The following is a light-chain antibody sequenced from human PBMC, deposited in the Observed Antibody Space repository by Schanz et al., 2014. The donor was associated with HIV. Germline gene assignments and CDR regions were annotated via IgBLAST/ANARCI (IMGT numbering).Light chain of an antibody. CDR1: QSVPTTF. CDR2: GAS. V-gene: IGKV3-20*01. Sequence: ENVLTQSPDILSLSPGERATLSCRASQSVPTTFLAWYQQKPGQAPRLLIYGASKRATGIPDRFSGSGSGTDFTLTISRLEPEDCAVYYCHFFGNSGGTFGGGTKVEIK. J-gene: IGKJ4*01. CDR3: HFFGNSGGT.